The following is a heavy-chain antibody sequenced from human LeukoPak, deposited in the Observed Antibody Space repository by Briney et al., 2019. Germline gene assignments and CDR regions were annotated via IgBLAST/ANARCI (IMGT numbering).Heavy chain of an antibody. CDR1: GGSISSSNW. CDR3: ARVDYGSGSPPLYGMDV. D-gene: IGHD3-10*01. J-gene: IGHJ6*04. Sequence: SETLSLTCAASGGSISSSNWRSWVRQPPGKGLEWIGEIYHSGSTNYNPSLKSRVTISVDKSKNQFSLKLSSVTAADTAVYYCARVDYGSGSPPLYGMDVWGKGTTVTVSS. CDR2: IYHSGST. V-gene: IGHV4-4*02.